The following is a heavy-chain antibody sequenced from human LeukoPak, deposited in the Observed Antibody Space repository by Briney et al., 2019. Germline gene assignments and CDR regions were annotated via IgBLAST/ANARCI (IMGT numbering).Heavy chain of an antibody. D-gene: IGHD4-23*01. Sequence: ASVKVSCKASGYTFTRYYMHWVRQAPRQGLEWMGRINPNSGGTNYAQKLKGRVSRTRDTSISPADMELSRRRSDDTAVYYCARAGGRRGFGIWGQGTMVTVSS. V-gene: IGHV1-2*01. CDR2: INPNSGGT. CDR1: GYTFTRYY. CDR3: ARAGGRRGFGI. J-gene: IGHJ3*02.